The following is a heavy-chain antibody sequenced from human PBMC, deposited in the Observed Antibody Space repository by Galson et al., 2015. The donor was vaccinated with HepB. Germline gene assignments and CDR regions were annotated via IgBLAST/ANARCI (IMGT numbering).Heavy chain of an antibody. D-gene: IGHD4-11*01. Sequence: SLRLSCAASGFTFSSYSMNWVRQAPGKGLEWVSSISSSSSYIYYADSVKGRFTISRDNAKNSLYLQMNSLRAEDTAVYYCARDLNSPTVKYTRSYYYYGMDVWGQGTTVTVSS. CDR1: GFTFSSYS. V-gene: IGHV3-21*01. CDR3: ARDLNSPTVKYTRSYYYYGMDV. CDR2: ISSSSSYI. J-gene: IGHJ6*02.